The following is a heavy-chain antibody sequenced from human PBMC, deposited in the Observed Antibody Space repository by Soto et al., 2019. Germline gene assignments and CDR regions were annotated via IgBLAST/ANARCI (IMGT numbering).Heavy chain of an antibody. D-gene: IGHD1-1*01. Sequence: QVQLVQSGAEVKKPGASVKVSCKASGYTFTSYAMHWVRQAPGQRLEWMGWINAGNGNTKYSQKFQGRVTITRDTSASTAYMELSSLRSEDTAVYYCARGKVTGNGWFDPWGQGTLVTVSS. CDR3: ARGKVTGNGWFDP. J-gene: IGHJ5*02. CDR1: GYTFTSYA. CDR2: INAGNGNT. V-gene: IGHV1-3*01.